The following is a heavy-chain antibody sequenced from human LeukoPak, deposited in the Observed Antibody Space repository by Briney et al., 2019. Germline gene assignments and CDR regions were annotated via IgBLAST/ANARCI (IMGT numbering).Heavy chain of an antibody. Sequence: GGSLRLSCAASGFMFSSNWMSWVRLAPGKGLEWVANIKEDGTETYYVDSVRGRFTISRDNAKNSLYLQMNSLRVEDTAVYYCAKEGRSLQTYWGQGTLVTVSS. V-gene: IGHV3-7*03. CDR2: IKEDGTET. CDR3: AKEGRSLQTY. CDR1: GFMFSSNW. D-gene: IGHD5-24*01. J-gene: IGHJ4*02.